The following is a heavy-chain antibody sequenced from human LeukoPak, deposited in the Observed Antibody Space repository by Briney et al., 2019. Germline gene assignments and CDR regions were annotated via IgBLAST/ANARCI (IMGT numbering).Heavy chain of an antibody. CDR1: GFSITSHW. D-gene: IGHD1-26*01. CDR2: VNPDGSTK. Sequence: GGSLRLSCVVHGFSITSHWIHWVRQAPGKGMEWIADVNPDGSTKTYVDSVRGRFFISRDNLRKVGYLQMNSLRAEDTAVYYCAKSGSYASYYYGMDVWGQGTTVTVSS. J-gene: IGHJ6*02. CDR3: AKSGSYASYYYGMDV. V-gene: IGHV3-7*03.